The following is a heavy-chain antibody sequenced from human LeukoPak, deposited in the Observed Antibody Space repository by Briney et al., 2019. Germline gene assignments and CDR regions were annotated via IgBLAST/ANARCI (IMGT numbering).Heavy chain of an antibody. V-gene: IGHV3-23*01. D-gene: IGHD2-15*01. CDR1: GISFTNYA. CDR2: VTGSGGAT. Sequence: GGSLRLSCAASGISFTNYAMNWVRQAPGKGLEWVPAVTGSGGATYYADSVKGRFTISRNNSRNTLYLQMNSLRVDDTAVYYCASRYCSGGSCHNRYYFDYWGQGTLVTVSS. J-gene: IGHJ4*02. CDR3: ASRYCSGGSCHNRYYFDY.